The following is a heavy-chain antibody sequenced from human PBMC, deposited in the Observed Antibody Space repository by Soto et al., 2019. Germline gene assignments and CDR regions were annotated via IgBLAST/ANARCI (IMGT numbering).Heavy chain of an antibody. V-gene: IGHV3-73*02. Sequence: EVQLVESGGGLVQPGGSLKLSCAASGFTFSGSAMHWVRQASGKGLEWVGRIRSKANSYATAYAASVKGRFTISRDDSKNTAYLQMNSLKTEDTAVYYCTRHKSDIVATINYGMDVWGQGTTVTVSS. CDR1: GFTFSGSA. CDR2: IRSKANSYAT. CDR3: TRHKSDIVATINYGMDV. J-gene: IGHJ6*02. D-gene: IGHD5-12*01.